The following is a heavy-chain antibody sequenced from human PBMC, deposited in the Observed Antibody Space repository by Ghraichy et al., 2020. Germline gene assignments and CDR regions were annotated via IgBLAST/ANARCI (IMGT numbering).Heavy chain of an antibody. D-gene: IGHD3-22*01. CDR3: ARATGFDYYDSSGILSFDY. CDR1: GGSFSGYY. CDR2: INHSGST. J-gene: IGHJ4*02. V-gene: IGHV4-34*01. Sequence: SQTLSLTCAVYGGSFSGYYWSWIRQPPGKGLEWIGEINHSGSTNYNPSLKSRVTISVDTSKNQFSLKLSSVTAADTAVYYCARATGFDYYDSSGILSFDYWGQGTLVTVSS.